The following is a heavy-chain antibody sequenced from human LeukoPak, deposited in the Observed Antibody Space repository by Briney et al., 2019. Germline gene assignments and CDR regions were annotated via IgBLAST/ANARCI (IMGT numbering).Heavy chain of an antibody. D-gene: IGHD2-21*02. CDR2: SGTSGSA. J-gene: IGHJ4*02. CDR3: AKRLGDPRAFDY. Sequence: GGSLRLSCAASGFTFSSYGMSWVRQAPGKGLEWVSASGTSGSAYYADSVKGRFTISRDNFKNTLYLQMNSLRAEDTAIYYCAKRLGDPRAFDYWGQGTLVTVSS. V-gene: IGHV3-23*01. CDR1: GFTFSSYG.